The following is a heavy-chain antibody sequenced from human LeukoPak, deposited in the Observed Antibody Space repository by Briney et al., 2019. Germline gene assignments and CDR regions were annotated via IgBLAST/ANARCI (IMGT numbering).Heavy chain of an antibody. J-gene: IGHJ3*02. Sequence: SVKVSCKASGFTFTSSAMQWVRQARGQRLERIGWIVVGSGNTNYAQKFQERVTITRDMSTSTAYMELSSLRSEDTAVYYCAADRGWDYGSGSGFDIWGQGTMVTVSS. D-gene: IGHD3-10*01. CDR1: GFTFTSSA. CDR2: IVVGSGNT. V-gene: IGHV1-58*02. CDR3: AADRGWDYGSGSGFDI.